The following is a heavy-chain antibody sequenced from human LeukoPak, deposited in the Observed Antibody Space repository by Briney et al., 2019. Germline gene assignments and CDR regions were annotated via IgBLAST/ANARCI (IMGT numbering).Heavy chain of an antibody. J-gene: IGHJ6*02. D-gene: IGHD5-18*01. Sequence: ASVKVSCKASGYTFTSYGISWVRQAPGQGLEWMGWISAYNGNTNYAQKLQGRVTMTTDTSTSTAYMELRSLRSDDTAVYYCARVLLVPSYGPTTGATHYYYYGMDVWGQGTTVTVSS. V-gene: IGHV1-18*01. CDR2: ISAYNGNT. CDR1: GYTFTSYG. CDR3: ARVLLVPSYGPTTGATHYYYYGMDV.